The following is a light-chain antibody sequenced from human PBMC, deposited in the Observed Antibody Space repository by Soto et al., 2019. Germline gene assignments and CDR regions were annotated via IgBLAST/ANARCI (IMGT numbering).Light chain of an antibody. Sequence: EIVLTQSPGTLSLSPGERDTVSCRASQSVSSSYLAWYQQKPGQAPRLLIYGASSRATGIPDRFSGSGSGTDFTLTISRLQPEDFAVYYCQQYGSSQSFGQGTKVEIK. CDR1: QSVSSSY. CDR3: QQYGSSQS. J-gene: IGKJ1*01. V-gene: IGKV3-20*01. CDR2: GAS.